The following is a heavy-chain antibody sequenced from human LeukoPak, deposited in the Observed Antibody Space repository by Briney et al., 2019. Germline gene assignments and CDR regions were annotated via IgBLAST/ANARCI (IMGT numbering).Heavy chain of an antibody. CDR3: ARGRYNSNYGWFDP. Sequence: SETLSLTCTVSGGSISSYYWSWIRQPAGEGLEWIGRIYTSGSTNYNPSLKSRVTMSVDTSKNQFSLKLSSVTAADTAVYYCARGRYNSNYGWFDPWGQGTLVTVSS. V-gene: IGHV4-4*07. J-gene: IGHJ5*02. CDR1: GGSISSYY. CDR2: IYTSGST. D-gene: IGHD1-7*01.